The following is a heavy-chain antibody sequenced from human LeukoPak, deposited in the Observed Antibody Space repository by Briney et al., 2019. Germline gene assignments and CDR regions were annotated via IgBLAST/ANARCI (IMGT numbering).Heavy chain of an antibody. CDR3: VRGTGEMATSFDH. V-gene: IGHV3-64*01. J-gene: IGHJ4*02. CDR2: ISSNGGST. Sequence: PGGSLRLSCAASGFTFSSYAMHWVRQAPGKGLEYVSAISSNGGSTYYANSVKGRFTISRDNSKNTLYLQMGSLRAEDMAVYYCVRGTGEMATSFDHWGQGTLVTVSS. D-gene: IGHD5-24*01. CDR1: GFTFSSYA.